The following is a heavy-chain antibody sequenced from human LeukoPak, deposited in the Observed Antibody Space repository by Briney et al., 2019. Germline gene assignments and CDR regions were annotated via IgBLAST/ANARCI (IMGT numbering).Heavy chain of an antibody. J-gene: IGHJ4*02. CDR3: ARIQWELRGVGSYFEY. Sequence: GGSLRLSCVVSGFTFSSYWMSWVRQAPGKGLEWVANIKQDGSEKYYVDSVKGRFTMSRDNAKNSLYLQMNSLRAEDTAVYYCARIQWELRGVGSYFEYWGQGALVTVSS. CDR1: GFTFSSYW. CDR2: IKQDGSEK. D-gene: IGHD1-26*01. V-gene: IGHV3-7*01.